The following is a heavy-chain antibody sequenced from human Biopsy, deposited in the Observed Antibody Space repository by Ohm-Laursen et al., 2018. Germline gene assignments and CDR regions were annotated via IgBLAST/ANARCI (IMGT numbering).Heavy chain of an antibody. CDR3: ARGRRTSGWPYFDN. V-gene: IGHV4-61*01. J-gene: IGHJ4*02. Sequence: GTLSLTCTVSGDSLTSGPENWSWIRQSPGQGLEYIGFIYSGGNTNYNPSLQNRVTMSVDTSKNQFSLKLSSVIAADTAVYYCARGRRTSGWPYFDNWGQGALVIVSP. CDR1: GDSLTSGPEN. CDR2: IYSGGNT. D-gene: IGHD6-19*01.